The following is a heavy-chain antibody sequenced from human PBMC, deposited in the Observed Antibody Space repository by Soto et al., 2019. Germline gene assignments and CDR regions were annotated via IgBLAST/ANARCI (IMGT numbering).Heavy chain of an antibody. V-gene: IGHV1-69*01. CDR1: GGTFSSYA. Sequence: QVQLVQSGAEVKKPGSSVKVSCKASGGTFSSYAISWVRQAPGQGLEWMGGIIPIFGTANYAQKFQGRVTITADESTSTADMELRSLRSEDTAVYYCASLLELGYHHYTPHPWGQGTLVTVSS. J-gene: IGHJ5*02. D-gene: IGHD1-7*01. CDR2: IIPIFGTA. CDR3: ASLLELGYHHYTPHP.